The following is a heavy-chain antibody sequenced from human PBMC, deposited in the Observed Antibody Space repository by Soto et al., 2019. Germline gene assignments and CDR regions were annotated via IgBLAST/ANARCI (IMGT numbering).Heavy chain of an antibody. CDR2: IYYSGSS. D-gene: IGHD6-13*01. J-gene: IGHJ4*02. CDR3: ARHSSSWPIFDY. Sequence: QVQLQESGPGLVKPSETLSLTCTVSGGSIGNSYWSWIRQSPGKGLEWIGYIYYSGSSNYNPSLMSRVSISVDTSKNQFSLKLSSVTAADTAVYYWARHSSSWPIFDYWGQGTLVIVSS. CDR1: GGSIGNSY. V-gene: IGHV4-59*08.